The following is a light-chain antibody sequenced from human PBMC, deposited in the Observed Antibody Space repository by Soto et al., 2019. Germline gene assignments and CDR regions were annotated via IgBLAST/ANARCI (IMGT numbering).Light chain of an antibody. J-gene: IGKJ4*01. V-gene: IGKV2-30*01. CDR1: QSLLFFNGITY. CDR3: MQGTHWPLT. CDR2: EVS. Sequence: EVVLTQSPLSLPVTVGQPATVSCRSSQSLLFFNGITYLTWFHQRPGQPPRRLISEVSNRDSCVPDRFSGSGSGTDFTLEISRVEAEDGGFFYCMQGTHWPLTFGGGTRVEIK.